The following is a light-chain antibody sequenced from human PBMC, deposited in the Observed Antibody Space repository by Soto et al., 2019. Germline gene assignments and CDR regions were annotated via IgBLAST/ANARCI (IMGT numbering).Light chain of an antibody. J-gene: IGKJ1*01. V-gene: IGKV3-15*01. Sequence: EIVMTQSPATLSVSPGERATLSCRASQSVSSNLAWYQQKPGQAPRLLIYGASTMATGIPARFSGSGSGTEFTLTISSLQSEDFEVYYCQQYNNWPPWTFGQGTKV. CDR1: QSVSSN. CDR2: GAS. CDR3: QQYNNWPPWT.